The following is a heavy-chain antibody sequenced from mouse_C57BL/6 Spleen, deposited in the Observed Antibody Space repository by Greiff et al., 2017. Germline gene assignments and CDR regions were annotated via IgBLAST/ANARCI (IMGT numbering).Heavy chain of an antibody. CDR2: INPNNGGN. Sequence: EVQLQQSGPELVKPGASVKMSCKASGYTFTDYNMHWVKQSHGKSLEWIGYINPNNGGNSYNQKFKGKATLTVNKSSSTAYMELRSLTSEDSAVYYCARSDYGSSFPYYAMDYWGQGTSVTVSS. CDR1: GYTFTDYN. J-gene: IGHJ4*01. CDR3: ARSDYGSSFPYYAMDY. V-gene: IGHV1-22*01. D-gene: IGHD1-1*01.